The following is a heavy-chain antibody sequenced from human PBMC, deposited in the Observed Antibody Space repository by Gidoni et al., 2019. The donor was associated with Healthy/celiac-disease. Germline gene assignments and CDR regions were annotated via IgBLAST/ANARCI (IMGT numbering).Heavy chain of an antibody. V-gene: IGHV4-39*07. CDR3: ARDGVRPYNWFDP. CDR2: IYYSGST. D-gene: IGHD2-8*01. J-gene: IGHJ5*02. CDR1: GGSISSSSYY. Sequence: QLQLQESGPGLVKPSETLSLTCTVSGGSISSSSYYWGWIRQPPGKGLEWIGSIYYSGSTYYNPSLKSRVTISVDTSKNQFSLKLSSVTAADTAVYYCARDGVRPYNWFDPWGQGTLVTVSS.